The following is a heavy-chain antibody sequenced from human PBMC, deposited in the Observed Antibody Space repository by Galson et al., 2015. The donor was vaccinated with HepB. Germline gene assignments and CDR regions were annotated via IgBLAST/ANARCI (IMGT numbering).Heavy chain of an antibody. Sequence: ETLSLTCTVSGDSIGSYYWSWIRHSPEKGLEWIGYVYWSGTVNYNPSLKSRLTISVDTSKSQFSLKLTSVTTADTAIYYCARVGATHWHFDLWGRGTLVTVSS. CDR2: VYWSGTV. D-gene: IGHD3-16*01. CDR1: GDSIGSYY. V-gene: IGHV4-59*01. J-gene: IGHJ2*01. CDR3: ARVGATHWHFDL.